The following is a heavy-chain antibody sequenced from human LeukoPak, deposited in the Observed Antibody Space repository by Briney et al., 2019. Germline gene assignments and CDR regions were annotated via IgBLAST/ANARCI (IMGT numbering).Heavy chain of an antibody. CDR1: GFTFDDYA. J-gene: IGHJ4*02. D-gene: IGHD3-16*01. CDR2: ISWNSGSI. CDR3: ASSATDVWGSSTVGY. Sequence: GGSLRLSCAASGFTFDDYAMHWVRQAPGKGLEWVSGISWNSGSIGYADSVKGRFTISRDIAKNSLYLQMNSLRAEDTALYYCASSATDVWGSSTVGYWGQGTLVTVSS. V-gene: IGHV3-9*01.